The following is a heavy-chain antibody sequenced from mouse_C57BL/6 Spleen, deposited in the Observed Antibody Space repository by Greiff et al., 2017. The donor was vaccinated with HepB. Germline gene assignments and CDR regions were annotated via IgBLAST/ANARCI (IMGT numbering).Heavy chain of an antibody. D-gene: IGHD1-1*01. Sequence: QVQLKQSGTELVKPGASVKLSCKASGYTFTSYWMHWVKQRPGQGLEWIGNINPSNGGTNYNEKFKSKATLTVDKSSSTAYMQLSSLTSEDSAVYYCADTVVARDWYFDVWGTGTTVTVSS. V-gene: IGHV1-53*01. CDR1: GYTFTSYW. CDR3: ADTVVARDWYFDV. CDR2: INPSNGGT. J-gene: IGHJ1*03.